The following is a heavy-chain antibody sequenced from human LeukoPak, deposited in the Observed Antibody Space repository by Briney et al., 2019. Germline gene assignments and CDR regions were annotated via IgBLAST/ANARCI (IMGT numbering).Heavy chain of an antibody. CDR3: ARGTGTMVRGVTITRGDFDS. D-gene: IGHD3-10*01. V-gene: IGHV4-59*11. CDR1: GGSISSHY. CDR2: IYYSGST. J-gene: IGHJ4*02. Sequence: SETLSLTCAVSGGSISSHYWSWIRQPPGKGLEWIGYIYYSGSTKYNPSLKRRVAISEDTSKNQFSLKLSSVTAADTAVYYCARGTGTMVRGVTITRGDFDSWGQGTLVTVSP.